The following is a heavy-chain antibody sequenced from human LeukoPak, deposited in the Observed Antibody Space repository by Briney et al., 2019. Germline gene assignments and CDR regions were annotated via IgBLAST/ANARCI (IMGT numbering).Heavy chain of an antibody. CDR3: ARTYCGGDCYSSRGWFDT. Sequence: SVKVSCKTSGGTFSNYTISWVRQAPGQGLEWMGGIIPIFGTANYAQKFQGKVTITADKSTSTAYMELRSLRSEDTAVYYCARTYCGGDCYSSRGWFDTWGQGTLVTVSS. CDR1: GGTFSNYT. J-gene: IGHJ5*02. D-gene: IGHD2-21*02. CDR2: IIPIFGTA. V-gene: IGHV1-69*06.